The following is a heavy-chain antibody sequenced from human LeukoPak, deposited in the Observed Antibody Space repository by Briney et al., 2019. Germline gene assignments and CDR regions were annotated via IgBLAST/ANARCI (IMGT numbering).Heavy chain of an antibody. D-gene: IGHD3-10*01. Sequence: SSETLSLTCTVSGGSISSSSYYWGWIRQPPGKGLEWIGSIYYSGSTYYNPSLKSRVTMSVDTSKNQFSLKLSSVTAADTAVYYCARAGDYYGSGSYEDYWGQGTLVTVSS. V-gene: IGHV4-39*07. J-gene: IGHJ4*02. CDR2: IYYSGST. CDR1: GGSISSSSYY. CDR3: ARAGDYYGSGSYEDY.